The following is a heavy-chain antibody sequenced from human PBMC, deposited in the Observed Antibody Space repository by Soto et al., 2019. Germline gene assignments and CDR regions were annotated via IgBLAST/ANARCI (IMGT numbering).Heavy chain of an antibody. J-gene: IGHJ5*02. V-gene: IGHV4-61*01. CDR1: GGSVSSGSYY. D-gene: IGHD6-19*01. CDR3: ARVRGAVAGTLEWFDP. CDR2: IYYSGST. Sequence: GPGPRKSSETLSLTCTVSGGSVSSGSYYWSWIRQPPGKGLEWIGYIYYSGSTNYNPSLKSRVTISVDTSKNQFSLKLSSVTAADTAVYYCARVRGAVAGTLEWFDPWGQGTLVTVS.